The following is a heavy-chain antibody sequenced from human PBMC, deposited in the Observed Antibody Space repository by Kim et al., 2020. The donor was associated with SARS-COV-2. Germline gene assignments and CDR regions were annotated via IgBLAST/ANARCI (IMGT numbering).Heavy chain of an antibody. CDR2: IIPIFGTA. Sequence: SVKVSCKASGGTFSSYAISWVRQAPGQGLEWMGGIIPIFGTANYAQKFQGRVTITADESTSTAYMELSSLRSEDTAVYYCARGGSGHDLDWFDPWGQGTLVTVSS. D-gene: IGHD5-12*01. V-gene: IGHV1-69*13. J-gene: IGHJ5*02. CDR3: ARGGSGHDLDWFDP. CDR1: GGTFSSYA.